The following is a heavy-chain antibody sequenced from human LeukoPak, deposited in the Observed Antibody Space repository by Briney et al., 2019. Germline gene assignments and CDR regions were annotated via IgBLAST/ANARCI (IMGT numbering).Heavy chain of an antibody. CDR3: ARESVFGSSWTYYYYGMDV. J-gene: IGHJ6*02. CDR1: GGTFSSYA. V-gene: IGHV1-69*13. CDR2: IIPIFGTA. Sequence: SVKVSCKASGGTFSSYAISWVRQAPGQGLEWMGGIIPIFGTANYAQKFQGRVTITADESTSTAYMELSSLRSEDTAVYYCARESVFGSSWTYYYYGMDVWDQGTTVTVSS. D-gene: IGHD6-13*01.